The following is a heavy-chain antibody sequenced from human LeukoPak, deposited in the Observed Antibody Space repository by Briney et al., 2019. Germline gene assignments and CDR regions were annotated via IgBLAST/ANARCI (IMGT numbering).Heavy chain of an antibody. CDR3: ARDGVGYCSGGSCYSPRDYFDY. J-gene: IGHJ4*02. Sequence: PGGSLGLSCAASGFTFNSYAMSWVRQAPWERLQWVSGISDSGGNTYYADSVRGRFTISRDNSKNTLYLQMNSLRAEDTAVYYCARDGVGYCSGGSCYSPRDYFDYWGQGTLVTVSS. CDR2: ISDSGGNT. V-gene: IGHV3-23*01. CDR1: GFTFNSYA. D-gene: IGHD2-15*01.